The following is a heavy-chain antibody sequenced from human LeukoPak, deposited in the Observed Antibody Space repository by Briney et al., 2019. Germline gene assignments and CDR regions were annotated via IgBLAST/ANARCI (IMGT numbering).Heavy chain of an antibody. CDR3: AKSCNSGNCYYNY. CDR2: ISGSDSST. D-gene: IGHD2/OR15-2a*01. V-gene: IGHV3-23*01. CDR1: GFTFSNCA. J-gene: IGHJ4*02. Sequence: GGSLRLSCAASGFTFSNCAMSWVRQAPEKGLEWVSGISGSDSSTYYADSVKGRFTISRDNSENTLSLQMNSLRADDTAIYYCAKSCNSGNCYYNYWGQGTLVTVSS.